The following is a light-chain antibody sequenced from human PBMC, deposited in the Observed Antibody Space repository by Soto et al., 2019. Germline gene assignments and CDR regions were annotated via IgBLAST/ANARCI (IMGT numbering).Light chain of an antibody. CDR3: QQYNRSPWT. J-gene: IGKJ1*01. Sequence: LTQSPSTLSSSLGDRVTISFRASPSISRYLAWYQQRPGQAPRLLIYDASYWETGIPARFSGSGSGTDFPLTISRLEPEDFAVYYCQQYNRSPWTFGQGTKVDI. V-gene: IGKV3-11*01. CDR2: DAS. CDR1: PSISRY.